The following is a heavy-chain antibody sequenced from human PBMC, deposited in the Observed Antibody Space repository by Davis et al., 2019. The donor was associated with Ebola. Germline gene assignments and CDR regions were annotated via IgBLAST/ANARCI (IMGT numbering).Heavy chain of an antibody. CDR1: GGSISSYY. J-gene: IGHJ4*02. Sequence: SETLSLTCTVSGGSISSYYWSWIRQPPGKGLEWIGYIYYSGSTNYNPSLKSRVTISVDTSKNQFSLKLSSVTAADTAVYYCARGYSSSWPFNWGQGTLVTVSS. V-gene: IGHV4-59*08. D-gene: IGHD6-13*01. CDR3: ARGYSSSWPFN. CDR2: IYYSGST.